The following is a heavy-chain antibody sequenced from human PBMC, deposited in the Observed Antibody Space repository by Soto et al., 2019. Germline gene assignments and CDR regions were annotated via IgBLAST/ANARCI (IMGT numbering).Heavy chain of an antibody. CDR2: ISGNGDTT. CDR3: AKGTNDYGDYRAESLEPNH. J-gene: IGHJ1*01. V-gene: IGHV3-23*01. D-gene: IGHD4-17*01. CDR1: GFTFNIYA. Sequence: EVQLLESGGVLVQPGGSLRLSCAASGFTFNIYAMNWVRQAPGKGLAWVSSISGNGDTTYYADSVKGRFTISRDNSKSTLYLEMHSLRADDTAVYYCAKGTNDYGDYRAESLEPNHWGQGTLVTVSS.